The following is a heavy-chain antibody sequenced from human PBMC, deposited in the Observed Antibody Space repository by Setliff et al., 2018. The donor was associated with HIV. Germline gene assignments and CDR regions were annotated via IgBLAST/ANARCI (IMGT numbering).Heavy chain of an antibody. CDR3: VNPSGAMGDFDS. V-gene: IGHV4-4*08. CDR2: IHSSGST. D-gene: IGHD3-16*01. Sequence: PSETLSLTCTVSGGSVNDFYCNWIRQPPGKGPEWIGYIHSSGSTIYNPSLKSRITISIDTSKNQFSLQLTSVTAADTAVYYCVNPSGAMGDFDSWGQGTLVTVSS. CDR1: GGSVNDFY. J-gene: IGHJ4*02.